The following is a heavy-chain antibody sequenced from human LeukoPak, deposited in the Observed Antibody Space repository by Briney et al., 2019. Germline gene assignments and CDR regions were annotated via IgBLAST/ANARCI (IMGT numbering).Heavy chain of an antibody. Sequence: ASVKVSCKASGNTFTSYAITWVRQAPRQGLEWMGWISAYNGNTNYAQKPQGRVTMTTDTSTSTAYMELRSLRSDDTALYYCARFGLGKHIEVAGIPFDIWGQGTMVTVSS. CDR2: ISAYNGNT. J-gene: IGHJ3*02. CDR3: ARFGLGKHIEVAGIPFDI. V-gene: IGHV1-18*01. CDR1: GNTFTSYA. D-gene: IGHD6-19*01.